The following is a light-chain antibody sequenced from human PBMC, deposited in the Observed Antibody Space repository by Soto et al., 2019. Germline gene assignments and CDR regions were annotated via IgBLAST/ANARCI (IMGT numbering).Light chain of an antibody. CDR3: QQSFNTPWT. CDR2: HAS. V-gene: IGKV1-33*01. CDR1: QNITNN. Sequence: DIQMTQSPSSLSASIGDRVTITCQASQNITNNLSWYQQKPGKAPNLLIYHASKLAKGVTSRFSGSGSGTDFSFIITSLQREDLATYYCQQSFNTPWTFGQGTKVDIK. J-gene: IGKJ1*01.